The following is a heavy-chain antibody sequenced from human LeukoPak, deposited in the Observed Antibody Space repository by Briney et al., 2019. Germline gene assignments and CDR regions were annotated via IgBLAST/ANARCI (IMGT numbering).Heavy chain of an antibody. D-gene: IGHD3-22*01. CDR1: GYSFTSYW. Sequence: NRGESLKISFKCSGYSFTSYWIGWVRQLPGKGLEWVGIIYPGDSDTRYSPSFQGQVTISANKSISTAYLQWSSLKASDTAMYYCMRSYYDSSGYSHYDYWGQGTLVTVSS. CDR2: IYPGDSDT. V-gene: IGHV5-51*01. J-gene: IGHJ4*02. CDR3: MRSYYDSSGYSHYDY.